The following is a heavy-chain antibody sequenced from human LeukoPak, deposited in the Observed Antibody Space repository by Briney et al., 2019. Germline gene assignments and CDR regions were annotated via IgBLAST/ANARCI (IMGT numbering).Heavy chain of an antibody. J-gene: IGHJ4*02. V-gene: IGHV3-21*01. D-gene: IGHD4-17*01. CDR3: ARDGDYGDYENPFDY. CDR2: IRSSSSYI. Sequence: PGGSLRLSCAASGFTFSSYSMNWVRQAPGKGLEWVSSIRSSSSYIYYADSVKGRFTISRDNAKNSLYLQMNSLRAEDTAVYYCARDGDYGDYENPFDYWGQGTLVTVSS. CDR1: GFTFSSYS.